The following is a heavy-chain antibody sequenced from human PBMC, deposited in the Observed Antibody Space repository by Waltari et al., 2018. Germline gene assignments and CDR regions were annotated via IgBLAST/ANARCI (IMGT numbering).Heavy chain of an antibody. J-gene: IGHJ4*02. Sequence: EVQLLESGGGLVQPGGSVRLSCAASGFTFSRYAMSWVRQAPGMGLEGVSAISGSGGSTYYADSGEGRYTISRDNSKNTLYLQMNSLRAEDAAVYYCARTQGQWLAFDYWGQGTLVTVSS. V-gene: IGHV3-23*01. CDR3: ARTQGQWLAFDY. CDR1: GFTFSRYA. CDR2: ISGSGGST. D-gene: IGHD6-19*01.